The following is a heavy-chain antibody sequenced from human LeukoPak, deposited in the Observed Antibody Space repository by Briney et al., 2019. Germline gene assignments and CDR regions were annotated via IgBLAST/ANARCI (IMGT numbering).Heavy chain of an antibody. CDR3: ATAIGTATPLEDY. D-gene: IGHD2-15*01. CDR2: IKQDGSDI. CDR1: GFTFSNYW. V-gene: IGHV3-7*01. Sequence: PGGSLRLSCAASGFTFSNYWMSWVRQAPGKGLEWVANIKQDGSDIYYVDSVKGRFTISRDNAKNSLYLQMNSLRAEDTAVYYCATAIGTATPLEDYWGQGTLVTVSS. J-gene: IGHJ4*02.